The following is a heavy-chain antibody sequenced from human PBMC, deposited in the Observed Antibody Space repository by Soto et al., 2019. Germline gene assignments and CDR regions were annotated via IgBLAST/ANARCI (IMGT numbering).Heavy chain of an antibody. V-gene: IGHV1-69*13. J-gene: IGHJ4*02. Sequence: SVKVSCKASGGTFSSYAISWVRQAPGEGLEWMGGIIPIFGTANYAQKFQGRVTITADESTSTAYMELRSQRSEDTAVYSCARVKTDFWSGYGMVCDYWRKRTLVTVSS. CDR1: GGTFSSYA. D-gene: IGHD3-3*01. CDR3: ARVKTDFWSGYGMVCDY. CDR2: IIPIFGTA.